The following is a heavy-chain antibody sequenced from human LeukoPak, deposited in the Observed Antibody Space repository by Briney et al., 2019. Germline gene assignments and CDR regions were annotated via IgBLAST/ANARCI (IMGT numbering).Heavy chain of an antibody. J-gene: IGHJ4*02. CDR1: GYSFTTYW. Sequence: GESLKISCNASGYSFTTYWIGWVRQMPGKGLEWMGIIYPGDSVTRYNASFQGQVTISADKSISPAYLQWSSLKSSDTAMYYCARPLRPTCSSGYYVDHGGEGTLVSVS. V-gene: IGHV5-51*01. CDR3: ARPLRPTCSSGYYVDH. D-gene: IGHD2-2*01. CDR2: IYPGDSVT.